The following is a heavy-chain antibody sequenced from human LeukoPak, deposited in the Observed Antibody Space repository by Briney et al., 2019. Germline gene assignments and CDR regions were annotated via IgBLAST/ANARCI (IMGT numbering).Heavy chain of an antibody. J-gene: IGHJ4*02. V-gene: IGHV3-23*01. CDR3: AKDKGISRELNY. Sequence: RGSLRLSCAASGFTFSSYAMSWVRQAPGKGLEWVSAISGSGGSTYYADSVKGRFTVSRDNSKNTRYLQMNSLRAEGTVVYYCAKDKGISRELNYWGQGTLVTVSS. D-gene: IGHD1-7*01. CDR1: GFTFSSYA. CDR2: ISGSGGST.